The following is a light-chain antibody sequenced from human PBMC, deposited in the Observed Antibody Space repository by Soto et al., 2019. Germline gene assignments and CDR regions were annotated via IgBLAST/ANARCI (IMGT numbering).Light chain of an antibody. CDR1: SSDVGGDKY. CDR3: SSYTPTIVV. Sequence: QSVLTQPASVSGSPGQSITISCSGISSDVGGDKYVSWYQQYPGKAPKLVIYDVNNRPSGVSNRFSGSKSGNTASLAISGLQAEDEADYYCSSYTPTIVVFGGGTQLTVL. CDR2: DVN. V-gene: IGLV2-14*01. J-gene: IGLJ2*01.